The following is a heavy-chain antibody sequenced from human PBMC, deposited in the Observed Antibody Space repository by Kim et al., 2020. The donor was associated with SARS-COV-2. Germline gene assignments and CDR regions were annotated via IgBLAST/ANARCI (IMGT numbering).Heavy chain of an antibody. D-gene: IGHD4-17*01. V-gene: IGHV4-30-4*01. CDR2: IYYSGST. J-gene: IGHJ2*01. CDR1: GGSISSGDYY. Sequence: SETLSLTCTVSGGSISSGDYYWSWIRQPPGKGLEWIGYIYYSGSTYYNPSLKSRVTISVDTSKNQFSLKLSSVTAADTAVYYCASDYGGNSAFGWYFDLWGRGTLVTVSS. CDR3: ASDYGGNSAFGWYFDL.